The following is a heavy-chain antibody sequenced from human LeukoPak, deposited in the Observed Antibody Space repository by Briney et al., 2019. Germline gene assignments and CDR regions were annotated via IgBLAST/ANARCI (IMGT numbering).Heavy chain of an antibody. V-gene: IGHV4-30-4*01. CDR1: GVSISSGDYY. D-gene: IGHD3-10*01. Sequence: SETLSLICTVSGVSISSGDYYWSWIRQPPGKGLEWIGYIYYSGSTYYNPSLKSRVTISVDTSKNQFSLKLSSVTAADTAVYYCARDTGDMGFGETTYFDYWGQGTLVTVSS. J-gene: IGHJ4*02. CDR3: ARDTGDMGFGETTYFDY. CDR2: IYYSGST.